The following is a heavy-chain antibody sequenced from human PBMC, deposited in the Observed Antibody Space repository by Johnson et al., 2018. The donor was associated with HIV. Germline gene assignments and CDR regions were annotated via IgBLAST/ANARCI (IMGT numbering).Heavy chain of an antibody. CDR2: IWFDGSNK. V-gene: IGHV3-33*01. CDR3: AIIPAGNSFAV. Sequence: QVQLVESGGGVVQPGTSLRLSCEASGFTFSSYGMHWVRQAPGKGLEWAAVIWFDGSNKYYADSVKGRFTISRDNSENTLYLQMDSLRAEDTAMYYCAIIPAGNSFAVWGQGTMVTVSS. CDR1: GFTFSSYG. J-gene: IGHJ3*01. D-gene: IGHD2-21*01.